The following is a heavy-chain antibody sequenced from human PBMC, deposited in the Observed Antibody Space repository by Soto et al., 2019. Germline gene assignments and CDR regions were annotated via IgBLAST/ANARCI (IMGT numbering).Heavy chain of an antibody. CDR1: GFSFSTYG. CDR2: VSGGSGVT. CDR3: AKWNGHGDY. J-gene: IGHJ4*02. Sequence: EVQLLESGGGLVQPGGSLRLSCAVSGFSFSTYGVTWVRQAPGKGLEWVSGVSGGSGVTHYADSVKGRFTITGDNSKNTVYLHMNSLRVEDTAVYFCAKWNGHGDYWGQGTLVTVSS. V-gene: IGHV3-23*01. D-gene: IGHD1-1*01.